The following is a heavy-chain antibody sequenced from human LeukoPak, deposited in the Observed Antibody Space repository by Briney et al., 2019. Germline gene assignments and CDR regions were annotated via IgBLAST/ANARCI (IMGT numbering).Heavy chain of an antibody. D-gene: IGHD3-22*01. CDR1: GFTFSSYS. V-gene: IGHV3-21*01. CDR3: ARHVYDSSGYYQPSDY. CDR2: ISSSSSYI. Sequence: AGGSLRLSCAASGFTFSSYSMNWVRQPPGKGLEWVSSISSSSSYIYYADSVKGRFTISRDNAKNSLYLQMNSLRAEDTAVYYCARHVYDSSGYYQPSDYWGQGTLVTVSS. J-gene: IGHJ4*02.